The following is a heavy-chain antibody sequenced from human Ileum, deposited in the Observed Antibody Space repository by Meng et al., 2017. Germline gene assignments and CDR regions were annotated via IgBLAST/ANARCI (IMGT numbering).Heavy chain of an antibody. J-gene: IGHJ4*02. CDR3: ARGVVLGSHYNTY. V-gene: IGHV4-4*02. Sequence: QVQLQESGPGLVKPSGTLSLTCAVSGGSISSSIWWSWVRQPPEKGLEWIGEIHHSGTTNYSPSLKSRLTISVDKSKNQFSLKLQSVTAADTAVYFCARGVVLGSHYNTYWGQGILVTVSS. CDR1: GGSISSSIW. CDR2: IHHSGTT. D-gene: IGHD3-10*01.